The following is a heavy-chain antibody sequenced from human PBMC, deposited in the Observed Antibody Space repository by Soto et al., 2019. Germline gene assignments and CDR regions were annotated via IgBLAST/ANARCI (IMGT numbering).Heavy chain of an antibody. D-gene: IGHD6-13*01. V-gene: IGHV1-18*01. Sequence: QVQLVQSGAEVKKPGASVKVSCKASGYTFSSYGISWVRQAPGQGLEWMGWISAYNGNTNYAQKLQGRVTMTTDTSTSTAYMELRSLRSDDTAVYYCARDRRSRPRSAAAGMIVDYWGQGTPVTVSS. J-gene: IGHJ4*02. CDR2: ISAYNGNT. CDR1: GYTFSSYG. CDR3: ARDRRSRPRSAAAGMIVDY.